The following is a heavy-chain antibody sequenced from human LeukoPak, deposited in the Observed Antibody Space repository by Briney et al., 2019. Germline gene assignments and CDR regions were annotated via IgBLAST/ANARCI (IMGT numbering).Heavy chain of an antibody. CDR2: IWYDGSNK. D-gene: IGHD6-19*01. J-gene: IGHJ6*03. CDR1: GFTFSSYG. V-gene: IGHV3-33*06. CDR3: AKVGGWYEQYYYYYMTS. Sequence: GGSLRLSCAASGFTFSSYGMHWVRQAPGKGLEWVAVIWYDGSNKYYADSVKGRFTISRDNSKNTLYLQMNSLRAEDTAVYYCAKVGGWYEQYYYYYMTSGAKGPRSPSP.